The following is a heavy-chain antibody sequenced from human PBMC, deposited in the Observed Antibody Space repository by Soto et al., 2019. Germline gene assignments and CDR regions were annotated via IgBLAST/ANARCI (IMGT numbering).Heavy chain of an antibody. Sequence: SVKVSCKASGFTFTSSAVQWVRQARGQRLEWIGWIVVGSGNTNYAQKFQERVTITRDMSTSTAYMELSSLRSEDTAVYYCARDFNNWNYQDAFDIWGQGTMVTVSS. CDR3: ARDFNNWNYQDAFDI. V-gene: IGHV1-58*01. CDR1: GFTFTSSA. D-gene: IGHD1-7*01. CDR2: IVVGSGNT. J-gene: IGHJ3*02.